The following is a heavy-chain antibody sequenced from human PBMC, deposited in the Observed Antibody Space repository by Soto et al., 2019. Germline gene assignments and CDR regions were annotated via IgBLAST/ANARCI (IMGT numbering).Heavy chain of an antibody. CDR2: IYWDDDK. Sequence: QITLKESGPTLVKPTQTLTLTCTFSGFSLSTSGVGVAWIRQPPGKALEWLALIYWDDDKRYRPSLETRLTITKDTPKNQVLLTMTNVDSVDTATYYCAYLPCSGGSCYWFSYSGMDVWGQGTTVIVSS. D-gene: IGHD2-15*01. CDR3: AYLPCSGGSCYWFSYSGMDV. V-gene: IGHV2-5*02. J-gene: IGHJ6*02. CDR1: GFSLSTSGVG.